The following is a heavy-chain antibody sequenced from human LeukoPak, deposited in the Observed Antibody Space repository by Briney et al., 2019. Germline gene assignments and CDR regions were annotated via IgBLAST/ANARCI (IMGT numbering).Heavy chain of an antibody. CDR1: GYTFTNYG. V-gene: IGHV1-18*01. CDR2: ISPRNGNI. CDR3: ARGSSGAFWDYFEY. J-gene: IGHJ4*02. D-gene: IGHD6-19*01. Sequence: GASVKVSCEASGYTFTNYGLSWVRQAPGQGLEWMGWISPRNGNINYPQKLQGRVTLTTDTSTNTAYMELRSLRSDDTAVYYCARGSSGAFWDYFEYWGQGTLVTVSS.